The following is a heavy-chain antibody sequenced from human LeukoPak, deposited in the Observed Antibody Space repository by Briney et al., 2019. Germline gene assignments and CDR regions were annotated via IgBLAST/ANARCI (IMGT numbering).Heavy chain of an antibody. D-gene: IGHD3-22*01. CDR2: LSGSGGST. CDR3: ANLEITMIVVVIVNEDY. Sequence: GGSLRLSCAASGFTFSSYAMTWVRQAPGKGLEWVSALSGSGGSTYYAESVEGRFTISRDNSKNTLYLQMNSLRAEDTAVYYCANLEITMIVVVIVNEDYWGQGTLVTVSS. J-gene: IGHJ4*02. CDR1: GFTFSSYA. V-gene: IGHV3-23*01.